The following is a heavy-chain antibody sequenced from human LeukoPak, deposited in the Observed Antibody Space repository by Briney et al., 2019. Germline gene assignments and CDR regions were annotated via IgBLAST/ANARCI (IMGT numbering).Heavy chain of an antibody. Sequence: SETLSLTCTVSGGSISSGDYYWSWIRQPPGKGLEWIGYIYYSGSTYYNPSLKSRVTISVDTSKNQFSLKLSSVTAADTAVYYCARDRREWTYYFDYWGQGTLVTVSS. V-gene: IGHV4-30-4*01. CDR3: ARDRREWTYYFDY. J-gene: IGHJ4*02. D-gene: IGHD3-3*01. CDR2: IYYSGST. CDR1: GGSISSGDYY.